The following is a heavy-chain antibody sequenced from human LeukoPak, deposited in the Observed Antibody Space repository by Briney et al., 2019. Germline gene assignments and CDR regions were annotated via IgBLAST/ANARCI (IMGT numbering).Heavy chain of an antibody. D-gene: IGHD6-13*01. Sequence: GGSLRLSCAASGFTFDDYAMHWVRQAPGKGLEWVSGISWNSGSIGYADSVKGRFTISRDNAKNSLYLQMNSLRAEDTAVYYCARESGIAAALDLWGQGTLVTVSS. CDR3: ARESGIAAALDL. J-gene: IGHJ5*02. CDR2: ISWNSGSI. V-gene: IGHV3-9*01. CDR1: GFTFDDYA.